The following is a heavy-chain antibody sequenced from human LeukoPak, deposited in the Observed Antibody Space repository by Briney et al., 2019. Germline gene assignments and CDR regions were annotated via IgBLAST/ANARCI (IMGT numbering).Heavy chain of an antibody. J-gene: IGHJ4*02. CDR3: AREMKY. Sequence: GGSLRLSCAASGFTVSTNYMTWVRQAPGKGLEWVSVIYSGGYTYYADSMKARFTISRDNSKNTLYLQMKSLRAEDTAMYYCAREMKYWGQGTLVTVSS. CDR1: GFTVSTNY. CDR2: IYSGGYT. V-gene: IGHV3-66*01.